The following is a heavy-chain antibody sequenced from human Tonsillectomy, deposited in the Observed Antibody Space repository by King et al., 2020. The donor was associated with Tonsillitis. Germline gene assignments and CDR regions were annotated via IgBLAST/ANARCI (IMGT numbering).Heavy chain of an antibody. CDR2: IYYSGST. V-gene: IGHV4-39*01. Sequence: QLQESGPGLGKPSETLSLTCTVSGGSISSSSYYWGWIRQPPGKGLEWIGSIYYSGSTYYNPSLKSRVTISVDTSKNQFSLKLSSVTAADTAVYYCARTYYDILTGYSSFDYWGEGTLVTVSS. D-gene: IGHD3-9*01. CDR3: ARTYYDILTGYSSFDY. J-gene: IGHJ4*02. CDR1: GGSISSSSYY.